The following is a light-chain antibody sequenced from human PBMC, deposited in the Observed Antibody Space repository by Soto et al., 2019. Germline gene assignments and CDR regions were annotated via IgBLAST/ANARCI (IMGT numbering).Light chain of an antibody. CDR3: QQYYSYPAIT. V-gene: IGKV3-20*01. Sequence: EIVLTQSPGALSLSPGEIATVSWRSSQSVSSSYLAWYQQKPGQAPRLLIYGASSRATGIPARFSGSGSGTEFTLTISSLQSEDFAVYYCQQYYSYPAITCGQGKRRAIK. CDR1: QSVSSSY. CDR2: GAS. J-gene: IGKJ5*01.